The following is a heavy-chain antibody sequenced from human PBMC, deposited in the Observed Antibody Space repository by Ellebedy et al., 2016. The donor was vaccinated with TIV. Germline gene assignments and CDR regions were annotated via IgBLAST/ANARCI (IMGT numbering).Heavy chain of an antibody. J-gene: IGHJ4*02. Sequence: AASVKVSCKASGYTFTSYGISWVRQAPGQGLEWMGRISAYNGNTNYAQKLQGRVTMTTDTSTSTLNMELSSLRFEDTAVYYCARSLEWLPGDYWGQGTLVTVFS. D-gene: IGHD3-3*01. CDR3: ARSLEWLPGDY. V-gene: IGHV1-18*04. CDR2: ISAYNGNT. CDR1: GYTFTSYG.